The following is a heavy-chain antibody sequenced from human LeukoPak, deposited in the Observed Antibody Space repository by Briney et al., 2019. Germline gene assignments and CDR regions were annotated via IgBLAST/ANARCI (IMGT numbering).Heavy chain of an antibody. V-gene: IGHV4-34*01. CDR1: GGSFSGYY. CDR2: INHSGST. D-gene: IGHD3-3*01. CDR3: AINPSLYYDFWSGYSPQYYFDY. Sequence: SETLSLTCAVYGGSFSGYYWSWIRQPPGKGLEWIGEINHSGSTNYNPSLKSRVTISVDTSKNQFSLKLSSVTAADTAVYYCAINPSLYYDFWSGYSPQYYFDYWGQGTLVTVSS. J-gene: IGHJ4*02.